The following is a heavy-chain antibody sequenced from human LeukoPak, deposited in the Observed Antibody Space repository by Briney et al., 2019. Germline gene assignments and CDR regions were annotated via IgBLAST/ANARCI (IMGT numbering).Heavy chain of an antibody. CDR2: IYASGTT. Sequence: SETLSLTCTVSGGSISSGNHYWSWIRQPAGKGLDWIGRIYASGTTNYNPSLKSRVTMSVDTSNNQFSLKLSSVTAADTAVYYCAREAVAATGRGLDYWGQGTLVTVSS. CDR1: GGSISSGNHY. V-gene: IGHV4-61*02. CDR3: AREAVAATGRGLDY. D-gene: IGHD6-19*01. J-gene: IGHJ4*02.